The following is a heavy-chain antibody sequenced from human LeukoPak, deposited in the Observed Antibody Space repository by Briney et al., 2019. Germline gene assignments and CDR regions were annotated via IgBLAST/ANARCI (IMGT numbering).Heavy chain of an antibody. CDR1: GFTFSSYG. V-gene: IGHV3-30*03. D-gene: IGHD6-13*01. CDR3: ARRDTSSWHFDY. J-gene: IGHJ4*02. Sequence: GRSLRLSCAASGFTFSSYGMHWVRQAPGKGLEWVAVISYDGSNKYYADSVKGRFTISRDNAKNSLYLQMNSLRAEDTAVYYCARRDTSSWHFDYWGQGTLVIVSS. CDR2: ISYDGSNK.